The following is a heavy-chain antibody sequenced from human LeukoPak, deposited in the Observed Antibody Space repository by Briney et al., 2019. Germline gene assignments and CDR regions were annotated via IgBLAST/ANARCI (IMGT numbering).Heavy chain of an antibody. CDR3: ARDPGSSSFDL. D-gene: IGHD6-13*01. CDR2: IDRDGSVR. V-gene: IGHV3-7*01. CDR1: GFSFSTYW. J-gene: IGHJ4*02. Sequence: PGGSLRLSCSASGFSFSTYWMSWVRQTPETGLEFVANIDRDGSVRNYMDSLRGRSTISRDNAKKSMYLEINSLRADDTAVYHCARDPGSSSFDLWGRGALVTVSS.